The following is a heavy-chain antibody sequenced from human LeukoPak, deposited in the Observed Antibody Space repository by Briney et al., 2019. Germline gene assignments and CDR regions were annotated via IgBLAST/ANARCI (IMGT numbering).Heavy chain of an antibody. CDR1: GFTFSSYS. D-gene: IGHD3-10*01. CDR3: AREADYYGSGGHDY. V-gene: IGHV3-21*01. Sequence: GGSLRLSCAASGFTFSSYSMNWVRQAPGKGLEWVSSISSSSSYIYYADSVKGRFTISRDNAKNSLYLQMNSLRAEDTAVYYCAREADYYGSGGHDYWGQGTLVTVSS. J-gene: IGHJ4*02. CDR2: ISSSSSYI.